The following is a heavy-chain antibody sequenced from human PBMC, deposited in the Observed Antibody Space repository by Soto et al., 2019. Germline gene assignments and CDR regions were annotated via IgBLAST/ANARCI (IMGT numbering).Heavy chain of an antibody. Sequence: QVQLVQSGAEVRKPGASVKVSCKASGYTFTNFPINWVRQAPGQGLEWMGWINPDNGNTKYSQKFQGAVTITKDTSASPVYMELSSLRTEEPVVYYCARDYDYIWGSRRYIFDFWGQGPLVTVSS. J-gene: IGHJ4*02. D-gene: IGHD3-16*02. CDR2: INPDNGNT. CDR1: GYTFTNFP. CDR3: ARDYDYIWGSRRYIFDF. V-gene: IGHV1-3*01.